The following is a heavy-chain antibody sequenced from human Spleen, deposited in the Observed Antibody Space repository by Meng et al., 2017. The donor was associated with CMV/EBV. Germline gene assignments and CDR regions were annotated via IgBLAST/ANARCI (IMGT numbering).Heavy chain of an antibody. Sequence: GGSLRLSCAASGFTFSSYWMSWVRQAPGKGLEWVSYISSDGGTVLYADSVKGRFTISRDNTKNSVYLQMKSLRAEDTAVYYCARELGARSPHYNWFDPWGQGTLVTVSS. V-gene: IGHV3-48*04. CDR2: ISSDGGTV. CDR3: ARELGARSPHYNWFDP. D-gene: IGHD1-26*01. CDR1: GFTFSSYW. J-gene: IGHJ5*02.